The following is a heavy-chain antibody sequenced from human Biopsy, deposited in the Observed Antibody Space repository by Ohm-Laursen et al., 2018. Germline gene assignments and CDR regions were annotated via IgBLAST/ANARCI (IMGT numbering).Heavy chain of an antibody. CDR1: GYTLTELS. D-gene: IGHD1-1*01. CDR3: AADINVWNVNY. CDR2: FAPENGKT. V-gene: IGHV1-24*01. J-gene: IGHJ4*02. Sequence: LVKVSCKVSGYTLTELSMHWVRQAPGRGLEGMGGFAPENGKTIYAQKFQGRVTMTEDTSTDTAYMELSSLRSEDTAVYYYAADINVWNVNYWGQGTQVTVSS.